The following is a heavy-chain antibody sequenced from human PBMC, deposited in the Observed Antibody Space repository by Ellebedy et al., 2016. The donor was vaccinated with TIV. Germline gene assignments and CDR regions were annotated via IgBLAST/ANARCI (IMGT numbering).Heavy chain of an antibody. CDR1: GGTFSSYA. V-gene: IGHV1-69*04. J-gene: IGHJ4*02. CDR2: IIPILGIA. Sequence: ASVKVSCKASGGTFSSYAISWVRQAPGQGLEWMGRIIPILGIANYAQKFQGRVTITADKSTSTAYMELRSLRSDDTAVYYCARDDGLDCSGGSCYHFYYWGQGTLVTVSS. D-gene: IGHD2-15*01. CDR3: ARDDGLDCSGGSCYHFYY.